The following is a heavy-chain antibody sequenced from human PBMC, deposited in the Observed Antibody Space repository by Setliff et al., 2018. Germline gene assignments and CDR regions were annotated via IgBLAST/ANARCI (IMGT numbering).Heavy chain of an antibody. D-gene: IGHD3-10*01. CDR3: ARDITLTTVREGGMDV. Sequence: PGGSLRLSCAASGFTFSDYYMNWIRQAPGKGLEWVSYISTSGNTVEYVDSVKGRFTISRDNAKNLLYLEMNSLRAEDTAVYYCARDITLTTVREGGMDVWGKGTTVTVS. J-gene: IGHJ6*03. V-gene: IGHV3-11*04. CDR2: ISTSGNTV. CDR1: GFTFSDYY.